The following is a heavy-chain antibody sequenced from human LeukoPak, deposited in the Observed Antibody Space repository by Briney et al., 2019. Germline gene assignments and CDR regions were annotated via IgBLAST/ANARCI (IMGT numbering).Heavy chain of an antibody. D-gene: IGHD5-18*01. CDR3: ARNTYGYKFSMDV. CDR1: GFALTTYN. CDR2: ITAFNDNT. Sequence: ASVKVSCKASGFALTTYNIVWLRQAPGQGLEWVGWITAFNDNTNYAQKVQGRVTMTRDTSTSTAYMELRSLRSDDTAVYYCARNTYGYKFSMDVWGKGTTVIISS. V-gene: IGHV1-18*01. J-gene: IGHJ6*03.